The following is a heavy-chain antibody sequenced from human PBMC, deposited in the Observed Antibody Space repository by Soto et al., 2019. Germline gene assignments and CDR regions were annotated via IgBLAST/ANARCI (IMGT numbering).Heavy chain of an antibody. D-gene: IGHD2-15*01. CDR3: ARPDLVVVVAAPAV. CDR2: ISAGGGST. CDR1: GFTFSSYA. Sequence: GGSLSLSCAAFGFTFSSYAMTWVRQAPGKGVEWVSAISAGGGSTYYADSVKGRFTISRDNSKNTLYLQMDSLRVEDTAVYYCARPDLVVVVAAPAVWGQGTTVTVSS. J-gene: IGHJ6*02. V-gene: IGHV3-23*01.